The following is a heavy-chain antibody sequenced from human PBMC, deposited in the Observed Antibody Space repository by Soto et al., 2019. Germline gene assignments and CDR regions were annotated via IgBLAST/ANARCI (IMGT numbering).Heavy chain of an antibody. CDR3: ARQRTSVVTQAYFDV. CDR2: IYYSGRT. J-gene: IGHJ4*02. Sequence: PSETLSLTCTVSGVPISTDDYYWTWIRQPPGKGLEWIGSIYYSGRTYNNPSLRSRVSMSIDTSKDQFSLKLKSVTAADTALYFCARQRTSVVTQAYFDVWGPGSLVTVSS. CDR1: GVPISTDDYY. V-gene: IGHV4-39*01. D-gene: IGHD2-21*02.